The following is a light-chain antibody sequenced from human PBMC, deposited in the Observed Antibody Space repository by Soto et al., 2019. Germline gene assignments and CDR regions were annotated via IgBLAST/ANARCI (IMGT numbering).Light chain of an antibody. CDR1: RSISDW. J-gene: IGKJ1*01. CDR2: DAS. Sequence: DIQMTQSPSTLSASVGDRVTITCRASRSISDWLAWYQQKPGKAPELLIFDASSLKSGVPSRFSGSGSGTEFTLTISRLQPDDVATYYCLQYSSHSWTFGQGTKVELK. CDR3: LQYSSHSWT. V-gene: IGKV1-5*01.